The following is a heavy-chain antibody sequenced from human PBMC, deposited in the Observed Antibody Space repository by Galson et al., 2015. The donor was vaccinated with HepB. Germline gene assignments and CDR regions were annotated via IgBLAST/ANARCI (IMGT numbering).Heavy chain of an antibody. CDR1: GFPFSDSA. V-gene: IGHV3-23*01. D-gene: IGHD7-27*01. CDR2: ITNSGAT. Sequence: SLRLSCAASGFPFSDSAMTWVRQTPGEGPEWVSSITNSGATYYADFVKGRFAISSDNSKKTLHVQMNDLRAEDTALYYCVQETVHNWGYFHHWGQGTPVTVSS. CDR3: VQETVHNWGYFHH. J-gene: IGHJ1*01.